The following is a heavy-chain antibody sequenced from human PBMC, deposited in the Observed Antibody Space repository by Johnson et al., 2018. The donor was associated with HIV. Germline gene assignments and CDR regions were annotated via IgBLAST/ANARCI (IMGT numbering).Heavy chain of an antibody. CDR1: GFTFSSYA. Sequence: VQLVESGGGLVQPGGSLRLSCAASGFTFSSYAMSWVRQAPGKGLEWVSVIYSGGSTYYADSVKGRFTISRDNSKNTLYLQMNSLRAEDTAVYYCARERRLASNAFDIWGQGTMVTVSS. CDR2: IYSGGST. V-gene: IGHV3-66*01. CDR3: ARERRLASNAFDI. J-gene: IGHJ3*02.